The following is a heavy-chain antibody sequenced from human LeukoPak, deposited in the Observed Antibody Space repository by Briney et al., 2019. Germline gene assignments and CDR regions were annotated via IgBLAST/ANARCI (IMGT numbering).Heavy chain of an antibody. CDR3: ARRNDFDI. V-gene: IGHV4-4*08. J-gene: IGHJ3*02. CDR2: IYSNEAT. Sequence: SETLSLTCTVSGGSIKGYHWSWLRQPQGKGLEWIGYIYSNEATDYKPSLKSRVTISADTSKNQFSLKLTSVTAADTAIYYCARRNDFDIWGQGTMVTVSS. CDR1: GGSIKGYH.